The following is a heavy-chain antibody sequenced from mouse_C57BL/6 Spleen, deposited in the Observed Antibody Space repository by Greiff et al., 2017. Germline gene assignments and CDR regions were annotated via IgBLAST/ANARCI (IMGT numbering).Heavy chain of an antibody. D-gene: IGHD4-1*01. CDR2: ISSGSSTI. J-gene: IGHJ3*01. CDR1: GFTFSDYG. CDR3: ARSRSNGDVAY. V-gene: IGHV5-17*01. Sequence: EVMLVESGGGLVKPGGSLKLSCAASGFTFSDYGMHWVRQAPEKGLEWVAYISSGSSTIYYADTVKGRFTISRDNAKNTLFLQMTSLRSEDTAMYYCARSRSNGDVAYWGQGTLVTVSA.